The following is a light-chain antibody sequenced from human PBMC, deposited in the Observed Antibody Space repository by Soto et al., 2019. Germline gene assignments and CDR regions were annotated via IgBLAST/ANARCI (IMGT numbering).Light chain of an antibody. CDR2: DAS. CDR1: QDIKNH. CDR3: QQYDHFLT. V-gene: IGKV1-33*01. Sequence: DIQMTQSPASLAASVGDRVTITCRASQDIKNHLNWYQQKPGKAPKLLIYDASNLEIGVPSRFSGSGSGTHFIFTISSLQPEDNATYYCQQYDHFLTFGGGTKV. J-gene: IGKJ4*01.